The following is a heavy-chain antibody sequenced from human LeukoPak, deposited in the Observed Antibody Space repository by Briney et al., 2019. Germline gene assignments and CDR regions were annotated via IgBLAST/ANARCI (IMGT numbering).Heavy chain of an antibody. CDR2: INPNSGGT. Sequence: ASVKVSCKASSYTFTRYGISWVRQAPGQGLEWMGWINPNSGGTNYAQKFQGRVTMTRDTSISTAYMELSRLRSDDTAVYYCASLVITMVRGVIIGTTNFGFDPWGQGTLVTVSS. V-gene: IGHV1-2*02. J-gene: IGHJ5*02. CDR1: SYTFTRYG. D-gene: IGHD3-10*01. CDR3: ASLVITMVRGVIIGTTNFGFDP.